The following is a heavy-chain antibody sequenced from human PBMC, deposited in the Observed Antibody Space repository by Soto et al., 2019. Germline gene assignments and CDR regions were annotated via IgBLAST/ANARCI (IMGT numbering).Heavy chain of an antibody. CDR3: AKERLGRGFDY. Sequence: EVQLLESGGDLVQPGGSLRLSCAASGFTFSNYAMGWVRQAPGKGLEWVSTITSGGTTYYADSVKGRFTISRDNSKNTVDLQMNSLRADDPAVYYCAKERLGRGFDYWGQGTLVTVSS. V-gene: IGHV3-23*01. J-gene: IGHJ4*02. D-gene: IGHD1-26*01. CDR1: GFTFSNYA. CDR2: ITSGGTT.